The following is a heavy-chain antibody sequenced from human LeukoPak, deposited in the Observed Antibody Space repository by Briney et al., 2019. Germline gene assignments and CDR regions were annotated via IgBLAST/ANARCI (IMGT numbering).Heavy chain of an antibody. V-gene: IGHV3-23*01. J-gene: IGHJ4*02. CDR1: GFTFSSYA. Sequence: PGGSLRLSCAASGFTFSSYAMGWVRHGPGEGRGWGSGSSGSGGSTFDADSVKGRFPIYRDNSKITLYLQMNSLRAEDTALYYCASGGSGSAMYYWGQGTLVTVSS. CDR2: SSGSGGST. D-gene: IGHD3-10*01. CDR3: ASGGSGSAMYY.